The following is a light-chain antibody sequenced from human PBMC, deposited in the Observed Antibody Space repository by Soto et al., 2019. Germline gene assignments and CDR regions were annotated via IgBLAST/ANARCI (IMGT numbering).Light chain of an antibody. CDR1: QSLKNNF. J-gene: IGKJ5*01. CDR3: QQYGTSEII. CDR2: DTS. Sequence: EFVSTQSPGSLSLSPGEGATLSCRVSQSLKNNFIAWFQQKPGQAPRLLIYDTSIRACGIPDRFSGSGSGTDFTLTISRLEPEDFAVFYCQQYGTSEIIFGRGTRLEI. V-gene: IGKV3-20*01.